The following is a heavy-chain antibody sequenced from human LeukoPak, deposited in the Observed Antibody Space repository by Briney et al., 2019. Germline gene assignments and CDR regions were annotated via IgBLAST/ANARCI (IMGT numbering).Heavy chain of an antibody. D-gene: IGHD1-26*01. CDR1: GGSISSSSYY. CDR2: IYYSGST. Sequence: SETLSLTCTVSGGSISSSSYYWGWIRQPPGKGLERIGSIYYSGSTYYNPSLKSRVTISVDTSKNQFSLKLSSVTAADTAVYYCARDGRPVGATTYWARALGAYYFDYWGQGTLVTVSS. J-gene: IGHJ4*02. V-gene: IGHV4-39*07. CDR3: ARDGRPVGATTYWARALGAYYFDY.